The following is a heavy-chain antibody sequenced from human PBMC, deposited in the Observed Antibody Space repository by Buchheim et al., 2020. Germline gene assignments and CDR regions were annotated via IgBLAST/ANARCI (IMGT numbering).Heavy chain of an antibody. D-gene: IGHD4-11*01. Sequence: EVQLVESGGGLVQPGGSLRLSCAAFGFTFSDHYMDWVRPAPGKGLEWVGRSRNKASGHTTEYAASVRDRFSISRDDSQNSVYLQMNSLRSEDTAVYYCARWVTTKDYFDYWGQGTL. J-gene: IGHJ4*02. V-gene: IGHV3-72*01. CDR1: GFTFSDHY. CDR3: ARWVTTKDYFDY. CDR2: SRNKASGHTT.